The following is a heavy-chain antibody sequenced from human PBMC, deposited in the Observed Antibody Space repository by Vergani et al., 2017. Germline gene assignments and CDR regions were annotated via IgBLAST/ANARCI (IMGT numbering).Heavy chain of an antibody. V-gene: IGHV2-5*01. CDR1: GFSLSTSGVG. CDR2: IYWNDDK. J-gene: IGHJ5*02. Sequence: QITLKESGPTLVKPTQTLTLTCTFSGFSLSTSGVGVGWIRQPPGKALEWLALIYWNDDKRYSPSLKSRLTITKDTSKNQVVLTMTNMDPVDTATYYCGHRRSNGLLWFGESSRFDPWGQGTLVTVSS. CDR3: GHRRSNGLLWFGESSRFDP. D-gene: IGHD3-10*01.